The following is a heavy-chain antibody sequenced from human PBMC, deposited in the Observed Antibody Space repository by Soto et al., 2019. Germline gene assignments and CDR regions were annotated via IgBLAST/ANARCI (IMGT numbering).Heavy chain of an antibody. CDR2: IYYSGGT. V-gene: IGHV4-39*01. D-gene: IGHD5-12*01. J-gene: IGHJ6*02. CDR3: ARAKGTRGYSGYVNDYYYYGMDV. CDR1: GGSISSSSYY. Sequence: SETLSLTCTVSGGSISSSSYYWGWIRQPPGKGLEWIGSIYYSGGTYYNPSLKSRVTISVDTSKNQFSLKLSSVTAADTAVYYCARAKGTRGYSGYVNDYYYYGMDVWGQGTTVTVSS.